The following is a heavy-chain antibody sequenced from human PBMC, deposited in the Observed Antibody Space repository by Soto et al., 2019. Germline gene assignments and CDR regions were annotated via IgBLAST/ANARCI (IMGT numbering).Heavy chain of an antibody. V-gene: IGHV5-51*01. Sequence: GESLKISCKGSGYRFTNYWIGWVRQMPGKGLEWMGIIYPGDSDTRYSPSFQGQVTISADKSINTAYLQWSSLKASDTAMYYCARDYCSGTTCNEFDYWGQGTQLTVSS. J-gene: IGHJ4*02. CDR1: GYRFTNYW. CDR2: IYPGDSDT. CDR3: ARDYCSGTTCNEFDY. D-gene: IGHD2-2*01.